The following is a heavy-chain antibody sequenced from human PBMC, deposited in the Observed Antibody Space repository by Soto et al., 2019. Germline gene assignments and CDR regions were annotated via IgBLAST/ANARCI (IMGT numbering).Heavy chain of an antibody. V-gene: IGHV4-39*01. CDR2: IDYSGST. Sequence: QLQLQESGPGLVKPSETLALSFTVSGVSISSSSYYWGWIRQPPGKGLEWIGNIDYSGSTYYNPSLDSRATTSVHTSKNQFSLKLSSVTAADTAVYYCARRTRVWFAAWGYNYYYCMDVWGQGTTVTVSS. CDR3: ARRTRVWFAAWGYNYYYCMDV. J-gene: IGHJ6*02. CDR1: GVSISSSSYY. D-gene: IGHD3-10*01.